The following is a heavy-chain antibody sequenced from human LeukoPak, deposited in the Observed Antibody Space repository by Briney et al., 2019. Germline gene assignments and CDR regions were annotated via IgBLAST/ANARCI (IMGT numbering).Heavy chain of an antibody. Sequence: SETLSLTCAVYGGSFSGYYWSWIRQPPGKGLEWIGEINHSGSTNYNPSLKSRVTISVDTSTNQFSLKLSSVTAADTAVYYCARESRSGGITIFGVVTAYYYYMDVWGKGTTVTVSS. CDR3: ARESRSGGITIFGVVTAYYYYMDV. V-gene: IGHV4-34*01. J-gene: IGHJ6*03. D-gene: IGHD3-3*01. CDR2: INHSGST. CDR1: GGSFSGYY.